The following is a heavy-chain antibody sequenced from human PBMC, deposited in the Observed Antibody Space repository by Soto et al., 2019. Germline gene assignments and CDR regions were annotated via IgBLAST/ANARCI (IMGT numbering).Heavy chain of an antibody. D-gene: IGHD4-17*01. CDR1: GGSISSYY. CDR3: ARDNLALRNFDY. V-gene: IGHV4-4*07. Sequence: QVQLQESGPGLVKPSETLSLTCTVSGGSISSYYWSWIRQPAGKGLEWIGRIYTTGSTNYNPSLKSRVTMSVDTSKNQFSLKLTSVTAADTAVYYSARDNLALRNFDYWGQGTLVTVSS. J-gene: IGHJ4*02. CDR2: IYTTGST.